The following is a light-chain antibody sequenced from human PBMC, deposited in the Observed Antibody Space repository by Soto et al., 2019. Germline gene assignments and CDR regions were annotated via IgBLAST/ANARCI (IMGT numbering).Light chain of an antibody. CDR3: QQYNVYSWT. CDR2: KAS. CDR1: RSISSW. V-gene: IGKV1-5*03. J-gene: IGKJ1*01. Sequence: DMHMTRCRSSLPASLGDIVAITVRARRSISSWLAWYQQKPGKAPKFLIYKASSLESGVPSRFSGSGSGTEFTLTISSLQPDDFVTYYCQQYNVYSWTFGQGTKVDIK.